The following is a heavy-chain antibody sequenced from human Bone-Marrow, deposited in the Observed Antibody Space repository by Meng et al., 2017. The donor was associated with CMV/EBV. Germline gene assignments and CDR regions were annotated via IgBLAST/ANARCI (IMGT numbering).Heavy chain of an antibody. V-gene: IGHV1-46*01. Sequence: ASVKVSCKASGYTFTSYYMHWVRQAPGQGLEWMGIINPSGGSTSYAQKFQGRVTMTRDTSTSTAYMELSSLRSEDTAVYYCASSRQQHFDYWGQGTLVTVSS. CDR3: ASSRQQHFDY. J-gene: IGHJ4*02. CDR1: GYTFTSYY. D-gene: IGHD6-13*01. CDR2: INPSGGST.